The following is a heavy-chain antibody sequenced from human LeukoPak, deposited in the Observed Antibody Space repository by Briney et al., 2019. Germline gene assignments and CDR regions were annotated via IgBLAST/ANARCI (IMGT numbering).Heavy chain of an antibody. CDR3: ARDRGGYCGGDCYSVFDY. CDR2: IYYSGST. D-gene: IGHD2-21*02. V-gene: IGHV4-59*01. J-gene: IGHJ4*02. Sequence: PSETLSLTCTVSGGSISSYYWNWIRQPPGKGLEWIGYIYYSGSTNYNPSLKSRVTISVDTSKNQFSLKLSSVTAADTAVYYCARDRGGYCGGDCYSVFDYWGQGTLVTVSS. CDR1: GGSISSYY.